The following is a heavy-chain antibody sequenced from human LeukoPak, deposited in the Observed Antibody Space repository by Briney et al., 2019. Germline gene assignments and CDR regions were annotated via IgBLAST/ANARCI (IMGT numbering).Heavy chain of an antibody. D-gene: IGHD6-6*01. CDR1: GGTFSSYA. Sequence: SVKVSCKASGGTFSSYAISWVRQAPGQGLEWMGGIIPILGTANYAQKFQGRVTITADESTSTAYMELSSLRSEDTTVYYCARDSSSSSGLFDYWGQGTLVTVSS. V-gene: IGHV1-69*13. CDR3: ARDSSSSSGLFDY. CDR2: IIPILGTA. J-gene: IGHJ4*02.